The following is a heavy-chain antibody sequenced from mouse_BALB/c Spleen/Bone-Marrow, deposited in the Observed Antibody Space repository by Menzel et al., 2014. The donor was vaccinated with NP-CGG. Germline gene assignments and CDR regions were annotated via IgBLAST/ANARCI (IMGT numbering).Heavy chain of an antibody. CDR1: GYTFTDYE. J-gene: IGHJ2*01. CDR2: IDPETGGT. Sequence: VQVVESGAELVRPGASVTLSCKASGYTFTDYEMHWVKQTPVHXLEWIGAIDPETGGTAYNQKFKGKATLTADKSSSTAYMELRSLTSEDSAVYYCTREGYGNSYYFDYWGQGTTLTVSS. D-gene: IGHD2-1*01. V-gene: IGHV1-15*01. CDR3: TREGYGNSYYFDY.